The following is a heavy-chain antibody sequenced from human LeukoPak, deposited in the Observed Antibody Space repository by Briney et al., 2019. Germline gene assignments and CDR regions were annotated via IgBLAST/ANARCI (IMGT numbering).Heavy chain of an antibody. CDR2: ISYDGSNK. J-gene: IGHJ4*02. CDR3: AKELGYYGSGRVFDY. D-gene: IGHD3-10*01. CDR1: GFTFSSYG. V-gene: IGHV3-30*18. Sequence: GGSLRLSCAASGFTFSSYGMHWVRQAPGKGLEWVAVISYDGSNKYYADSVKGRFTISRDNSKNTLYLQMNSLRAEDTAVYYCAKELGYYGSGRVFDYWGQGTLVTVSS.